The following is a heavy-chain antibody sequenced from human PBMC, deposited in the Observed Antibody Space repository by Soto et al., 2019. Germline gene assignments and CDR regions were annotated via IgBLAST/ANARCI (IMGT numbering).Heavy chain of an antibody. J-gene: IGHJ4*02. CDR2: IKQDGSEK. D-gene: IGHD3-22*01. CDR1: GFTFSSYW. Sequence: GGSLRLSCAASGFTFSSYWMSWVRQAPGKGLEWVANIKQDGSEKYDVASVKGRFTISRDNAKNSLYLQMNSLRAEDTAVYYCARDQRGWRGVVDQYYFDYWGQGTLVTVSS. CDR3: ARDQRGWRGVVDQYYFDY. V-gene: IGHV3-7*05.